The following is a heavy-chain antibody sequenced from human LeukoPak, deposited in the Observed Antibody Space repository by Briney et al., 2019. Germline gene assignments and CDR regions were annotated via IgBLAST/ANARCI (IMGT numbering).Heavy chain of an antibody. CDR2: ISGSGGST. V-gene: IGHV3-23*01. Sequence: GGSLRLSCAASGFTFSSYGMHWVRQAPGKGLEWVSAISGSGGSTYYADSVKGRFTISRDNSKNTLYLQMNSLRAEDTAVYYCAKVPSRLYDSSGYYPNWGQGTLVTVSS. CDR1: GFTFSSYG. J-gene: IGHJ4*02. CDR3: AKVPSRLYDSSGYYPN. D-gene: IGHD3-22*01.